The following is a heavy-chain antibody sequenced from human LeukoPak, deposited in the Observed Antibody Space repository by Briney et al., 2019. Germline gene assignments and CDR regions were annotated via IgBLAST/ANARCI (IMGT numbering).Heavy chain of an antibody. D-gene: IGHD3-16*01. CDR3: ARDLVTNVGGAFDI. CDR1: GFTFSSYA. CDR2: IYSGGST. Sequence: GGSLRLSCAASGFTFSSYAMSWVRQAPGKGLEWVSVIYSGGSTYYADSVKGRFTISRDNSKNTLYLQMNSLRAEDTAVYYCARDLVTNVGGAFDIWGQGAMVTVSS. J-gene: IGHJ3*02. V-gene: IGHV3-66*01.